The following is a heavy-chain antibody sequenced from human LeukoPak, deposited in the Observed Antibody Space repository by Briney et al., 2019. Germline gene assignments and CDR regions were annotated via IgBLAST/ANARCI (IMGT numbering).Heavy chain of an antibody. CDR2: INPSGGST. CDR1: GYTFTSYY. J-gene: IGHJ5*02. D-gene: IGHD2-15*01. V-gene: IGHV1-46*01. Sequence: ASVKVPCKASGYTFTSYYMHWVRQAPGQGLEWMGIINPSGGSTSYAQKFQGRVTMTRDTSTSTVYMELSSLRSEDTAVYYCAGRPVGYCSGGSCYSGHWFGPWGQGTLVTVSS. CDR3: AGRPVGYCSGGSCYSGHWFGP.